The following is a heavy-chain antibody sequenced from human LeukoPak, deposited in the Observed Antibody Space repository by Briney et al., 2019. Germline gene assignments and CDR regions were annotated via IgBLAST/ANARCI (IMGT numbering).Heavy chain of an antibody. J-gene: IGHJ4*02. V-gene: IGHV3-23*01. Sequence: VGSLRLSCAASGFASSSYAMSWGREAPGQRLERVSAVSSSGGSTYYADSGKGRFAILRLDSKNSVYLQVSSQTSGETAVCYFAKDLGGATDYWGQGTLVTVSS. CDR3: AKDLGGATDY. CDR2: VSSSGGST. D-gene: IGHD3-16*01. CDR1: GFASSSYA.